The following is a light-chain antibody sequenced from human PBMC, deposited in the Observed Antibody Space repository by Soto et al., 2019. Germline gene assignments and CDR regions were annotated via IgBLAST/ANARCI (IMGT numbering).Light chain of an antibody. J-gene: IGKJ1*01. CDR3: QQYNNWPWT. Sequence: EIVMTQSPATLSVSPGGRATLSCRASQIISDTLAWYQQKPGQAPRLLIYGASTRAPGFPARFSGSGSGTDFTLTISSLQSEDFAVYYCQQYNNWPWTFGQGTKVDI. V-gene: IGKV3-15*01. CDR1: QIISDT. CDR2: GAS.